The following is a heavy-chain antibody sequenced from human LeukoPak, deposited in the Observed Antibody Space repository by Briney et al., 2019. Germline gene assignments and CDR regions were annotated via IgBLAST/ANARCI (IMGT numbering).Heavy chain of an antibody. CDR3: ARVWGPLYGDYAGDYFDY. D-gene: IGHD4-17*01. V-gene: IGHV3-30-3*01. J-gene: IGHJ4*02. CDR2: ISYDGSNK. CDR1: GFTFSSYA. Sequence: GRSLRLSCAASGFTFSSYAMHWVRQAPGKGLKWVAVISYDGSNKYYADSVKGRFTISRDNSKNTLYLQMNSLRAEDTAVYYCARVWGPLYGDYAGDYFDYWGQGTLVTVSS.